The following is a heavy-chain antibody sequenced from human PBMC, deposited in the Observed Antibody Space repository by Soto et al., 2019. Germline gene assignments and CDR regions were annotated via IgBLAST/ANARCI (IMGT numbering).Heavy chain of an antibody. D-gene: IGHD5-12*01. CDR1: GGSISSGDYY. CDR3: ARAEGGYEGKEIDY. V-gene: IGHV4-30-4*01. J-gene: IGHJ4*02. Sequence: SETLSLTCTVSGGSISSGDYYWSWIRQPPGKGLEWIGYIYYSGSTYYNPSLKSRVTISVDTSKNQFSLKLSSVTAADTPVYYCARAEGGYEGKEIDYWGQGTLVTVSS. CDR2: IYYSGST.